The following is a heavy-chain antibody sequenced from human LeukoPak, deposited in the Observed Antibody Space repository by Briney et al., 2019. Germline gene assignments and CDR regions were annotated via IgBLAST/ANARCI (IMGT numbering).Heavy chain of an antibody. CDR2: IRYDGSNK. J-gene: IGHJ4*02. D-gene: IGHD3-10*01. V-gene: IGHV3-30*02. CDR1: GFTFSSYG. CDR3: AILLPNYYGSGSTD. Sequence: GGSLRLSCAASGFTFSSYGMHWVRQAPGEGLEWVAFIRYDGSNKYYADSVKGRFTISRDNSKNTLYLQMNSLRAEDTAVYYCAILLPNYYGSGSTDWGQGTLVTVSS.